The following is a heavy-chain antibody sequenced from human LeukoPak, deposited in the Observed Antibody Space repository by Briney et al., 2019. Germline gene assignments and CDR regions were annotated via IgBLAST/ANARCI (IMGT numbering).Heavy chain of an antibody. J-gene: IGHJ4*02. CDR1: GYTFTSYA. CDR2: INTGNGNT. D-gene: IGHD6-19*01. V-gene: IGHV1-3*03. Sequence: ASVKVSCKASGYTFTSYAMNWVRQAPGQRLEWMGWINTGNGNTKYSQEFQGRVTITRDTSANTAYMELSSLRSEDMAVYYCARAVKYRSGPLTDLLPYYFDYWGQGTLVTVSS. CDR3: ARAVKYRSGPLTDLLPYYFDY.